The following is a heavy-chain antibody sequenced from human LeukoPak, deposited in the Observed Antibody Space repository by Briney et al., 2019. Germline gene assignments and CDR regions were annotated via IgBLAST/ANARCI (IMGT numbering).Heavy chain of an antibody. CDR3: ARGAYCTSINCYGFDY. D-gene: IGHD2-2*01. CDR1: GGSFSAFY. CDR2: LSHTGNT. J-gene: IGHJ4*02. V-gene: IGHV4-34*01. Sequence: SETLSLTCNVSGGSFSAFYWSWIRQPPGEGLEWVGELSHTGNTNYNPSLKSRVTFSVDTSKRQFSLKLKSVTAADTAVYYCARGAYCTSINCYGFDYWGQGLLVTVSS.